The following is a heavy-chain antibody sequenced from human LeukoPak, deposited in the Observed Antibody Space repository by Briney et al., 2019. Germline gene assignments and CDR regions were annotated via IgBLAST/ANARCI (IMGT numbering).Heavy chain of an antibody. J-gene: IGHJ5*02. D-gene: IGHD3-22*01. CDR2: INSDGINT. V-gene: IGHV3-74*01. Sequence: GGSLRLPCAASGFTFSNYWMHWVRQAPGKGLVWVSRINSDGINTSYADSVKGRFTISRDNAKNTLNLQMNSLRAEDTAVYYCARDLGQYYDTSDNWFDPWGQGTLVTVSS. CDR3: ARDLGQYYDTSDNWFDP. CDR1: GFTFSNYW.